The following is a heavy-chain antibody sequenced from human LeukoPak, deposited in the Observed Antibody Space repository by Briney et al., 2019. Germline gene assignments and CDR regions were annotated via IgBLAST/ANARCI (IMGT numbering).Heavy chain of an antibody. CDR1: GGSFSGYY. D-gene: IGHD5-18*01. CDR2: INHSGST. V-gene: IGHV4-34*01. Sequence: PSETLSLTCAVYGGSFSGYYWSWIRQPPGKGLEWIGEINHSGSTNYTPSLKSRVTMSVDTSKNQFSLKLSSVTAADTAVYYCARDSFGGYSYGPYYYYYGMDVWGQGTTVTVSS. CDR3: ARDSFGGYSYGPYYYYYGMDV. J-gene: IGHJ6*02.